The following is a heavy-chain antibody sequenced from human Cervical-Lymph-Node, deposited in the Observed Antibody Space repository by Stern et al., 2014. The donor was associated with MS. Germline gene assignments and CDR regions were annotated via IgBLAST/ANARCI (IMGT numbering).Heavy chain of an antibody. CDR3: AKGRDSGSYLAY. D-gene: IGHD1-26*01. Sequence: EVQLVESGGGLVQPGGSLRLSCAASGFTFVNFAMTWVRQVPGKRPEWVSSISGSGETTWFADSVKGRFTISRDNSGSTLYLQMNGLRAEDTALYYCAKGRDSGSYLAYWGQGTLVTVSS. V-gene: IGHV3-23*04. CDR2: ISGSGETT. CDR1: GFTFVNFA. J-gene: IGHJ4*02.